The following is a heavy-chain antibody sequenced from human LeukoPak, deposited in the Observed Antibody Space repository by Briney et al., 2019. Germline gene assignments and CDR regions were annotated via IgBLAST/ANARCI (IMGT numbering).Heavy chain of an antibody. CDR2: IIPIFGTA. CDR3: ARVYWGGDCYPFVGGYDY. Sequence: ASVKVSCKASGGTFSSYAISWVRQAPGQGLEWMGGIIPIFGTANYAQKFQGRVTITADESTSTAYMELSSLRSEDTAVCYCARVYWGGDCYPFVGGYDYWGQGTLVTVSS. J-gene: IGHJ4*02. CDR1: GGTFSSYA. V-gene: IGHV1-69*13. D-gene: IGHD2-21*02.